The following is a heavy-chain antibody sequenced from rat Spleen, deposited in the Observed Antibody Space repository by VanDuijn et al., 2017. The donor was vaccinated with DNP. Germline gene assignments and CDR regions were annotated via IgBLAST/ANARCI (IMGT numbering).Heavy chain of an antibody. CDR2: ISGSGGNT. V-gene: IGHV5-46*01. J-gene: IGHJ4*01. D-gene: IGHD1-1*01. CDR3: IRRAVVTGAMDA. Sequence: EVQLVESGGGLVQPGRSMKLSCAASGFTFSNFGMTWVRQAPAKGLEWVATISGSGGNTYYRDSVKGRFTISRDNAQSTLDLQRNSLRSEDTATDCWIRRAVVTGAMDAWGQGTAVAVSS. CDR1: GFTFSNFG.